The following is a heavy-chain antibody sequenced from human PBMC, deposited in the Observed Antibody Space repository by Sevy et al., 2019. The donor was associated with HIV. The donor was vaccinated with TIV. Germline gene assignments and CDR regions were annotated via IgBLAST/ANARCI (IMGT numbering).Heavy chain of an antibody. Sequence: SETLSLTCTVSGGSFTSLYWNWIRQPPGKGLEWIANIYYNGHINYNPSLKSRVTLSLDTSKNQFSLRLSSVTAADTAMYYCAGENAWGRGYSWGQGTLVTVSS. J-gene: IGHJ4*02. CDR2: IYYNGHI. V-gene: IGHV4-59*08. CDR3: AGENAWGRGYS. D-gene: IGHD1-26*01. CDR1: GGSFTSLY.